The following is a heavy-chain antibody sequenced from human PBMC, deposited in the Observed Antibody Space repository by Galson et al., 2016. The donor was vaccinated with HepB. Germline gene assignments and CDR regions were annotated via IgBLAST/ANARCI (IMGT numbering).Heavy chain of an antibody. J-gene: IGHJ4*02. V-gene: IGHV1-18*01. Sequence: SVKVSCKASGYTFTSYGISWVRQAPGQGLEWMGWISAYNGNTNYAQKLQGRVTMTTDTSTSTAYMELRSLRSDDTAVYYCARNRRGSSGWYLNPHFDYWGQGTLVTVSS. CDR1: GYTFTSYG. CDR2: ISAYNGNT. CDR3: ARNRRGSSGWYLNPHFDY. D-gene: IGHD6-19*01.